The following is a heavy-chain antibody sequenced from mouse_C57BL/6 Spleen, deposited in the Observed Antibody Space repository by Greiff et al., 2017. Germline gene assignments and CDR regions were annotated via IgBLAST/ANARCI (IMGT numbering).Heavy chain of an antibody. Sequence: QVQLQQSGAELVRPGTSVKVSCKASGYAFTNYLLEWVKQRPGQGLEWIGVINPGSGGTNYNEKFKGKETLTADQSSSTTYMQLSSLTSGESSVYFCAREGDCDGSSHYFDDWGTGTTLTVSS. J-gene: IGHJ2*01. D-gene: IGHD1-1*01. CDR3: AREGDCDGSSHYFDD. V-gene: IGHV1-54*01. CDR1: GYAFTNYL. CDR2: INPGSGGT.